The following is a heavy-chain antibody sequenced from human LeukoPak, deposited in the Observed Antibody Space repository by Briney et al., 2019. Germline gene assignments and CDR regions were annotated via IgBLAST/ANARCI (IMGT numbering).Heavy chain of an antibody. J-gene: IGHJ5*02. D-gene: IGHD4-17*01. CDR2: IYYSGST. Sequence: SETLSLTCTVSGYSISSGYYWGWIRQPPGKGLEWIGYIYYSGSTDYNPSLKSRVTISVDTSKNQFSLKLSSVTAADTAVYYCARAGGDHPFDPWGQGALVTVSS. CDR1: GYSISSGYY. CDR3: ARAGGDHPFDP. V-gene: IGHV4-38-2*02.